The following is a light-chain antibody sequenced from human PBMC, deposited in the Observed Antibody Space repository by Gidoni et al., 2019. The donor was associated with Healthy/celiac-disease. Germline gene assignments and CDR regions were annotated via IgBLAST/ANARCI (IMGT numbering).Light chain of an antibody. Sequence: DLQMTQSPSSLSASVGDRVTITCRARQSISSYLNWYQQKPGKAPKPLIYAASSLQSGVPSRFSGSGSGTDFTLTISSLQPEDFATYYCQQGYSTLTFGPGTKVDIK. V-gene: IGKV1-39*01. CDR3: QQGYSTLT. CDR2: AAS. J-gene: IGKJ3*01. CDR1: QSISSY.